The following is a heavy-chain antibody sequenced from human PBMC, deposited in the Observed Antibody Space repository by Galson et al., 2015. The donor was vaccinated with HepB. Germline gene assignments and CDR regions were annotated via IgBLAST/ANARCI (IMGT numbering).Heavy chain of an antibody. CDR2: VDPEDGET. CDR3: ATEKKMTTVTTLPSYYYGMDV. V-gene: IGHV1-69-2*01. CDR1: GYTFTDYY. D-gene: IGHD4-17*01. Sequence: VKVSCKVSGYTFTDYYMHWVQQAPGKGLEWMGLVDPEDGETIYAEKFQGRVTITADTSTDTAYMELSSLRSEDTAVYYCATEKKMTTVTTLPSYYYGMDVWGQGTTVTASS. J-gene: IGHJ6*02.